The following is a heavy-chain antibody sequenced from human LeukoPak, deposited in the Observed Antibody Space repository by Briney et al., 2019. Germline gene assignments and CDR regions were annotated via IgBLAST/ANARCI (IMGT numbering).Heavy chain of an antibody. J-gene: IGHJ4*02. V-gene: IGHV1-8*02. Sequence: ASVKVSCKASGYTFTGYYMHWVRQAPGQGLEWMGWIRPNSGNTGYAQKFQGRVTMTRNTSISTAYMELSSLRSEDTAVYYCARVPPSYDSSGYSGYWGQGTLVTVSS. D-gene: IGHD3-22*01. CDR1: GYTFTGYY. CDR3: ARVPPSYDSSGYSGY. CDR2: IRPNSGNT.